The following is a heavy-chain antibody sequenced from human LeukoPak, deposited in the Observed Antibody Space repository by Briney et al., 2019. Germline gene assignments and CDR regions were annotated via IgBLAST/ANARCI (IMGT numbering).Heavy chain of an antibody. V-gene: IGHV1-2*02. D-gene: IGHD3-9*01. CDR3: ARDKAILTGYYSEFDY. Sequence: ASVKVSGKASGYTFTGHYMHWVRQAPGQGLEWMGWINPNSGGTNYAQKFQGRVTMTRDTSISTAYMELSRLRSDDTAVYYCARDKAILTGYYSEFDYWGQGTLVTVSS. CDR1: GYTFTGHY. CDR2: INPNSGGT. J-gene: IGHJ4*02.